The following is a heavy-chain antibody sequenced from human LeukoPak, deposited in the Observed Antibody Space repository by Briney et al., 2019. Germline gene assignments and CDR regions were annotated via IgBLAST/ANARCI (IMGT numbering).Heavy chain of an antibody. J-gene: IGHJ4*02. CDR2: INPNSGGT. Sequence: RASVKVSCKASGYTFTGYYMHWVRQAPGQGLDWMGWINPNSGGTNYAQKFQGRVTMTRDTSISTAYMELSRLRSDDTAVYYCARGPGLLWFGELFQPYYFDYWGQGTLVTVSS. CDR1: GYTFTGYY. V-gene: IGHV1-2*02. CDR3: ARGPGLLWFGELFQPYYFDY. D-gene: IGHD3-10*01.